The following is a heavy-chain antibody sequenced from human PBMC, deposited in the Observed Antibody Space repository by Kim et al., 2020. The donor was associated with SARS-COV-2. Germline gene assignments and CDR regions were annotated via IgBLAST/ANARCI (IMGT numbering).Heavy chain of an antibody. D-gene: IGHD3-10*01. V-gene: IGHV3-23*01. J-gene: IGHJ4*02. CDR3: AKDPEGSGSYYASLVDY. CDR2: ISGSGGST. Sequence: GGSLRLSCAASGFTFSSYAMSWVRQAPGKGLEWVSAISGSGGSTYYADSVKGRFTISRDNSKNTLYLQMNSLRAEDTAVYYCAKDPEGSGSYYASLVDYWGQGTLVTVSS. CDR1: GFTFSSYA.